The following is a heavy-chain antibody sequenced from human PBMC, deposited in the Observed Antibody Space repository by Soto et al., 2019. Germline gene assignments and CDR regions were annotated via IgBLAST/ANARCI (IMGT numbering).Heavy chain of an antibody. D-gene: IGHD1-26*01. CDR2: VYYSVVT. Sequence: PSETLSLTCTVSCGSISTYYWSWIRQPPGNGLYCIGYVYYSVVTSXXPSLKSRXXISIDTSKSQXSLKLRSVTAAYTALYYCARDIGMGYYFDSWGRGILVTVSS. CDR1: CGSISTYY. J-gene: IGHJ4*02. V-gene: IGHV4-59*01. CDR3: ARDIGMGYYFDS.